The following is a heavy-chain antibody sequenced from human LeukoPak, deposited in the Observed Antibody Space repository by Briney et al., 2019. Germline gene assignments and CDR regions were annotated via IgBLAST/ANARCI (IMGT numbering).Heavy chain of an antibody. V-gene: IGHV1-46*01. J-gene: IGHJ3*02. CDR2: INPSGGST. D-gene: IGHD3-22*01. Sequence: ASVKVSCKASGYTFTSYYMHWVRQAPGQGLEWMGIINPSGGSTSYAQKFQGRVTMTRDTSTSTVYMELSSLRSEDTAVYYCARVKPKYYYSSAYGTFDIWGQGKMVTVSS. CDR3: ARVKPKYYYSSAYGTFDI. CDR1: GYTFTSYY.